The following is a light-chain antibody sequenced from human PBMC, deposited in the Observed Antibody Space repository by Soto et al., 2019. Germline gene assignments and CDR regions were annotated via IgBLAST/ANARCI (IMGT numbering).Light chain of an antibody. J-gene: IGKJ2*02. CDR3: QQYNNWPPWT. V-gene: IGKV3-15*01. CDR1: QSVSSN. Sequence: EIVMTQSPATLSVSPGERATLSCRASQSVSSNLAWYQQKPGQAPRLLIYGASTRATCIPARFSGSGSGTAFTLIISSLQSEDFSVYYCQQYNNWPPWTFGQGTKLEIK. CDR2: GAS.